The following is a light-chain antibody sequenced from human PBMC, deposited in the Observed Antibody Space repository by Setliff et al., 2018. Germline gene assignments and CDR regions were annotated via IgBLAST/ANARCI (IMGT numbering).Light chain of an antibody. J-gene: IGLJ3*02. CDR3: WSYAGDYTWV. Sequence: QSVLTQPRSVSGSPGQSVTISCSGTSSDVGGYNLVSWFQQHPGKAPKLMIYDVTKRPAGVPVRFSGSKSGNTASLTISGLQPEDETDYYCWSYAGDYTWVFGGGTK. CDR1: SSDVGGYNL. CDR2: DVT. V-gene: IGLV2-11*01.